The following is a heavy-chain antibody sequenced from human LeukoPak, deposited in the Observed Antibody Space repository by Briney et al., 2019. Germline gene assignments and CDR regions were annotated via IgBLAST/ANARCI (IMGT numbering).Heavy chain of an antibody. CDR1: GGTFSSYA. V-gene: IGHV1-24*01. CDR3: ATEGPPGYGYGYDAFDI. CDR2: FDPEDVDT. D-gene: IGHD5-18*01. Sequence: GASVKVSCKASGGTFSSYAISWVRQAPGKGLEWMGGFDPEDVDTIYAQKFEGRVTITADTSTDTAYMELSSLRSEDTAVYYCATEGPPGYGYGYDAFDIWGQGTMVTVSS. J-gene: IGHJ3*02.